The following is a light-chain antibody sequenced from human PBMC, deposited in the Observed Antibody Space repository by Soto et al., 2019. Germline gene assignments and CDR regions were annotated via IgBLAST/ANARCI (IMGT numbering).Light chain of an antibody. CDR3: QSYDSSLSSV. V-gene: IGLV1-40*01. J-gene: IGLJ7*01. CDR1: SSNIGAGYD. CDR2: GNS. Sequence: QSVLTQPPSVSGAPGQRVTISCTGSSSNIGAGYDVHWYQQLPGTAPKLLIYGNSNRPSGVPDRFSGSKSGTSASLAITGHQAEDEADYYCQSYDSSLSSVFGGGTQLTVL.